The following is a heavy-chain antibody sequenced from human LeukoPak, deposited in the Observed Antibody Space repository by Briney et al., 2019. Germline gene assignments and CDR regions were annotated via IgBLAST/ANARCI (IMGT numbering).Heavy chain of an antibody. Sequence: GGSLRLSCAASGFTVSSNYMSWVRQAPGKGLEWVSVIYSGGSTYYADSVKGRFTISRDNSKNTLYLQMNSLRAEDTAVYYCARDEYSSSLSLGNYWGQGTLVTVSS. V-gene: IGHV3-53*05. J-gene: IGHJ4*02. CDR1: GFTVSSNY. CDR2: IYSGGST. CDR3: ARDEYSSSLSLGNY. D-gene: IGHD6-6*01.